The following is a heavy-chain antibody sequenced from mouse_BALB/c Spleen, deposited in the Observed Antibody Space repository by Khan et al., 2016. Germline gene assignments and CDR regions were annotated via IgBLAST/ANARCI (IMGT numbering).Heavy chain of an antibody. CDR3: TGYPPATRYFDV. V-gene: IGHV3-2*02. J-gene: IGHJ1*01. CDR1: GYSITSDYA. D-gene: IGHD3-1*01. Sequence: EVQLQESGPGLVKPSQSLSLTCTVTGYSITSDYAWNWIQQFPGNKLEWMGYIRYSGSTTYNPSLKSRISITRDTPKNQFFLQLYSVTTEDTATYCCTGYPPATRYFDVWAQEPRSPSPQ. CDR2: IRYSGST.